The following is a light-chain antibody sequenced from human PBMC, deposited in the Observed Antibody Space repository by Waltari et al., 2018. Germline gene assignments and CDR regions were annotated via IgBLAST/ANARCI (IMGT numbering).Light chain of an antibody. J-gene: IGLJ1*01. CDR2: EVN. Sequence: QSALTQPASVSGSPGQPVNLSCTGTSNDVGTYNLVSWHQQQPGKAPKLMSFEVNKRPSGVSDRFSGSKSGNTASLTISGLQAEDEADYYCCSDAGSSRYVFGTGTKVTVL. CDR3: CSDAGSSRYV. V-gene: IGLV2-23*02. CDR1: SNDVGTYNL.